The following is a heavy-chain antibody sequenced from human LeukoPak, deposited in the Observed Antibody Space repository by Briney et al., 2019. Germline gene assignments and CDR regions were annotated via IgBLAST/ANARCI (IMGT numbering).Heavy chain of an antibody. J-gene: IGHJ4*02. Sequence: PGGSLRLSCAASGFTFSSYGMHWVRQAPGKGLEWVAVISYDGSNKYYADSVKGRFTISRDNAKNSLYMQMNSLRVEDTALYYCARGSSSWDYWGQGTLVTVSS. CDR1: GFTFSSYG. CDR2: ISYDGSNK. V-gene: IGHV3-30*03. CDR3: ARGSSSWDY. D-gene: IGHD6-13*01.